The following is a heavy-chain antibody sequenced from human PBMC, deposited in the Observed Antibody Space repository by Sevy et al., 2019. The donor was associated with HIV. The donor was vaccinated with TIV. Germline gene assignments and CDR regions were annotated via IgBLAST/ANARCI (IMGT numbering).Heavy chain of an antibody. Sequence: GESLKISCKVSGYRFTTYWIGWVRQMPGKGLEWMGIIYPGDSDTRYSPSFQGQVTISADKSINTAYLQWSSLKASDTAMYYCAREVYYGSGNYYGDAFDIWGQGTMVTVSS. CDR3: AREVYYGSGNYYGDAFDI. D-gene: IGHD3-10*01. V-gene: IGHV5-51*01. CDR2: IYPGDSDT. CDR1: GYRFTTYW. J-gene: IGHJ3*02.